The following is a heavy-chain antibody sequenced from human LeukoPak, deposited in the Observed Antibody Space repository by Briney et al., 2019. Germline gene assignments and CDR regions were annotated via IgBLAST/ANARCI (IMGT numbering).Heavy chain of an antibody. Sequence: GGSLRLSCAASGFTVSNNYMNWVRQAPGKGLEWASVIYSGGSTSYADSVKGRFTISRDNSRNTVSLQMNTLRAEDTAVYYCARGNSYDSSGYPEYFQNWGQGTLVTVSS. CDR3: ARGNSYDSSGYPEYFQN. D-gene: IGHD3-22*01. CDR2: IYSGGST. J-gene: IGHJ1*01. V-gene: IGHV3-66*01. CDR1: GFTVSNNY.